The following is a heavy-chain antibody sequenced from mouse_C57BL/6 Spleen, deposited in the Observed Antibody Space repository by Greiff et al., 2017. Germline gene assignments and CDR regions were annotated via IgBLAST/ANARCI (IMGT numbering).Heavy chain of an antibody. CDR2: IYPGSGST. V-gene: IGHV1-55*01. J-gene: IGHJ1*03. D-gene: IGHD2-4*01. Sequence: QVQLQQPGAELVKPGASVKMSCKASGYTFTSYWITWVKQRPGQGLEWIGDIYPGSGSTNYNEKFKSKATLTVDTSSSTAYMQLSSLTSEDSAVYYCARSHYDYDDGHWYFDVWATGTTVTVSS. CDR1: GYTFTSYW. CDR3: ARSHYDYDDGHWYFDV.